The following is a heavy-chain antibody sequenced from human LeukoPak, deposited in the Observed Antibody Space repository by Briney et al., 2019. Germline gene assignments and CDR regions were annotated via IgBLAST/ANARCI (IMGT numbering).Heavy chain of an antibody. J-gene: IGHJ5*02. D-gene: IGHD3-9*01. CDR1: GYTFINHY. V-gene: IGHV1-46*01. CDR2: IRPTDGST. Sequence: ASVKISCKPSGYTFINHYIHWVRQAPGQGLEWMGVIRPTDGSTSYAQNFQGRLSMTRDTSTSTTYLELSSLRSEETAIYYCTRTINSWFDPWGQGTPVSVSS. CDR3: TRTINSWFDP.